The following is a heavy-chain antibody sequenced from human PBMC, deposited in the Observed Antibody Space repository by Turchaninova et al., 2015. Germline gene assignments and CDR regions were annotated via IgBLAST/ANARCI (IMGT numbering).Heavy chain of an antibody. CDR3: VRDQEKSYEPFDY. CDR1: GYTFTSYG. J-gene: IGHJ4*02. CDR2: ISAQKGNT. D-gene: IGHD5-12*01. Sequence: QVQLQQSGDEVKKPGASVKVSCKTSGYTFTSYGISWLQQVPGKGIEWIGWISAQKGNTKYAQNLQDRVVMTIDTSTSTAYMELRSLRSEDTALYFCVRDQEKSYEPFDYWGQGTLVTVSS. V-gene: IGHV1-18*01.